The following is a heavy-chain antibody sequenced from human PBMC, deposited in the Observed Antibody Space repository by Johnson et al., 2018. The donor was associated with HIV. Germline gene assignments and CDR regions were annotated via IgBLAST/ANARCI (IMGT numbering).Heavy chain of an antibody. D-gene: IGHD3-16*01. CDR2: ISYDGSNK. CDR1: GFTFSSYG. J-gene: IGHJ3*02. Sequence: QVQLVESGGGVVQPGRSLRLSCAASGFTFSSYGMHWVRQAPAKGLEWVAFISYDGSNKYFTDSVRGRFTISRDNAKNSLYLQMNSLRAEDTALYYCAKAPWRGGDPNSAFDIWGQGTMVTVSS. CDR3: AKAPWRGGDPNSAFDI. V-gene: IGHV3-30*18.